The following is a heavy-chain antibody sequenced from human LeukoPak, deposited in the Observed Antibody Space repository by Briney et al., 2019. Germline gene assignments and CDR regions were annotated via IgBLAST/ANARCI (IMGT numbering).Heavy chain of an antibody. D-gene: IGHD1-26*01. CDR3: AKDTRFDP. CDR1: GFTFSSYG. CDR2: ISYDGSNK. V-gene: IGHV3-30*18. Sequence: GGSLRLSCAASGFTFSSYGMHWVRLAPGKGLEWVAVISYDGSNKYYADSVKGRFTISRDNSKNTLYLQMNSLRAEDTAVYYCAKDTRFDPWGRGTLVTVSS. J-gene: IGHJ5*02.